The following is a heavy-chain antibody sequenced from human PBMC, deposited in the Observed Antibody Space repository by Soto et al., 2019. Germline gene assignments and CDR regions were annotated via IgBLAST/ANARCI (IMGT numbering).Heavy chain of an antibody. D-gene: IGHD6-19*01. Sequence: QVQLQESGPGLVKPSGTLSLTCVVSSDSISNENWWSWVRQPPGKGLEWIGEIYHRGGTNYNPSLKSRGTISVDKSKNHFSLRLNSVTVADTAVYYCAKTGGYSSAYLDSWGQGTVVIVSS. V-gene: IGHV4-4*02. J-gene: IGHJ4*02. CDR3: AKTGGYSSAYLDS. CDR2: IYHRGGT. CDR1: SDSISNENW.